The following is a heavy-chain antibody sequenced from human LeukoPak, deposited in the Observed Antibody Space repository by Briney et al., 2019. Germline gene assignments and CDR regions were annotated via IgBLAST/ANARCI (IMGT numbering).Heavy chain of an antibody. J-gene: IGHJ4*02. CDR2: IIPIFGTA. CDR1: GGTFSSYA. CDR3: ATGGYDYVWGSYRHTTTFDY. V-gene: IGHV1-69*13. D-gene: IGHD3-16*02. Sequence: ASVKVSCKASGGTFSSYAISLVRQAPGRGLEWMGGIIPIFGTANYAQKFQGGVTITADESTSTAYMELQSLRSEDTVVYYGATGGYDYVWGSYRHTTTFDYWGQGTLVTVSS.